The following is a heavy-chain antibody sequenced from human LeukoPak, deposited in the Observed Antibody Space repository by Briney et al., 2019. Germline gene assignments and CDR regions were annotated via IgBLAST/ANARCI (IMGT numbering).Heavy chain of an antibody. J-gene: IGHJ4*02. CDR2: ISGDGGST. D-gene: IGHD6-19*01. V-gene: IGHV3-43*02. CDR3: ARESETSGWYDY. CDR1: GFIFDNYA. Sequence: GGSLRLSCAAPGFIFDNYAIHWVRQAPGKGLEWVSLISGDGGSTFYADSVRGRFTISRDNTRKSLSLQMNILRSEDTALYYCARESETSGWYDYWGQGTLVTASS.